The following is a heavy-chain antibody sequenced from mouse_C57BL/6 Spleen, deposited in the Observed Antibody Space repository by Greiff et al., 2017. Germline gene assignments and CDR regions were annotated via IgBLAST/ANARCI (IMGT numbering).Heavy chain of an antibody. CDR2: IYPGDGDT. Sequence: QVQLQQSGPELVKPGASVKISCKASGYAFSSSWMNWVKQRPGKGLEWIGRIYPGDGDTNYNGKFKGKATLTADKSSSTAYMQLSSLTSEDSAVYFCARYYYGSSCDAMDYWGQGTSGTVSA. D-gene: IGHD1-1*01. CDR1: GYAFSSSW. J-gene: IGHJ4*01. CDR3: ARYYYGSSCDAMDY. V-gene: IGHV1-82*01.